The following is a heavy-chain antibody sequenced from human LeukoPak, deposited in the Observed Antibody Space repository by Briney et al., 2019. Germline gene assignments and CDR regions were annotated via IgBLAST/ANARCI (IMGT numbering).Heavy chain of an antibody. J-gene: IGHJ4*02. CDR3: ARGGSTDSIHSCGGNCYFLDY. CDR2: INPNSGGT. Sequence: ASVKVSCKASGYTFTGYYMHWVRQAPGQGLEWMGWINPNSGGTNYAQKFQGRVIMTRDTSISTAYMELSRLGSDDTAVYYCARGGSTDSIHSCGGNCYFLDYWGQGTLVTVSS. CDR1: GYTFTGYY. D-gene: IGHD2-21*02. V-gene: IGHV1-2*02.